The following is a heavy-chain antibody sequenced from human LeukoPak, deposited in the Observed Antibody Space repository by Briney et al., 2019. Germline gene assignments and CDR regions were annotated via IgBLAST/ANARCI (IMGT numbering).Heavy chain of an antibody. CDR1: GFTFSSYS. J-gene: IGHJ4*02. CDR2: ISSSRSYI. V-gene: IGHV3-21*01. D-gene: IGHD2-15*01. CDR3: AREVVVAAD. Sequence: GGSLRLSCAASGFTFSSYSMNWVRQAPGKGLEWVSFISSSRSYIYYADSVKGRFTISRDNAKNSLYLQMNSLRAEDTAVYYCAREVVVAADWGQGTLVTVSS.